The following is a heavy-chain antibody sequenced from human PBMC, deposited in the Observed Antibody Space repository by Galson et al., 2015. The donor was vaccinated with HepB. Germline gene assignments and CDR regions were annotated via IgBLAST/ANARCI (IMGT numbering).Heavy chain of an antibody. Sequence: SLRLSCAASGFTFSSYGMHWVRQAPGKGLEWVAVISYDGSNKYYADSVKGRFTISRDNSKNTLYLQMNSLRAEDTAVYYCAKDGKYYYDSSGYYYVFGCGLDYWGQGTLVTVSS. D-gene: IGHD3-22*01. CDR3: AKDGKYYYDSSGYYYVFGCGLDY. V-gene: IGHV3-30*18. J-gene: IGHJ4*02. CDR1: GFTFSSYG. CDR2: ISYDGSNK.